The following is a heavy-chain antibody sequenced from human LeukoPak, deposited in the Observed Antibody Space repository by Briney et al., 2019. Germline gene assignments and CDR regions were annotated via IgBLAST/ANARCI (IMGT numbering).Heavy chain of an antibody. J-gene: IGHJ6*02. CDR2: IWYDGSNK. CDR1: GFTFSSYG. CDR3: ARVDSSGWLIYGMDV. V-gene: IGHV3-33*01. D-gene: IGHD6-19*01. Sequence: GGSLRLSCAASGFTFSSYGMNWVRQAPGKGLEWVADIWYDGSNKYYADSVKGRLTISRDNSKNTLYLQMNSLRDEDTAVYFCARVDSSGWLIYGMDVWGQGTTVIVSS.